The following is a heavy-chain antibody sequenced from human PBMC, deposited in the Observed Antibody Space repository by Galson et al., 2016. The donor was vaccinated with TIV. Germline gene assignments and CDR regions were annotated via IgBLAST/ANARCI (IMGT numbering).Heavy chain of an antibody. D-gene: IGHD4-11*01. CDR2: IIPILGLT. Sequence: SVKVSCKASGGTFSSYGISWVRQAPGQGPECMGRIIPILGLTNYAQKLQGRVTITADTSTNIAYMELSSLRSEDTAVYFCAFTMTTITSVDYWGQRTLVTVSS. V-gene: IGHV1-69*04. CDR3: AFTMTTITSVDY. J-gene: IGHJ4*02. CDR1: GGTFSSYG.